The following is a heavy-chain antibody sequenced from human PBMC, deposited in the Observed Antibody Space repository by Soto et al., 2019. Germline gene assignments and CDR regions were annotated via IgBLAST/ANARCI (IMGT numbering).Heavy chain of an antibody. J-gene: IGHJ4*02. Sequence: ASVKVSCKASGYTFTSYGISWVRQAPGQGLEWMGWISAYNGNTNYAQKLQGRVTMTTDTSTSTAYMELRSLRSDDTAVYYCARTPIPIAVAGGGLGYWGQGTLVTVSS. CDR3: ARTPIPIAVAGGGLGY. D-gene: IGHD6-19*01. CDR2: ISAYNGNT. CDR1: GYTFTSYG. V-gene: IGHV1-18*01.